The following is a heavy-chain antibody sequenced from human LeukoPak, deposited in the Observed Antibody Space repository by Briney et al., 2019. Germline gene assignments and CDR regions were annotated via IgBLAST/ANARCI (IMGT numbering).Heavy chain of an antibody. V-gene: IGHV4-59*08. Sequence: SETLSLTCTVSGGSISSYYWSWIRQPPGKGLEWIGYIYYSGSTNYNPSLKSRVTISVDTSKNQFSLKLSSVTAADTAVYYCARLRHSSGWYTTLYGMDVWGQGTTVTVSS. CDR3: ARLRHSSGWYTTLYGMDV. CDR2: IYYSGST. CDR1: GGSISSYY. J-gene: IGHJ6*02. D-gene: IGHD6-19*01.